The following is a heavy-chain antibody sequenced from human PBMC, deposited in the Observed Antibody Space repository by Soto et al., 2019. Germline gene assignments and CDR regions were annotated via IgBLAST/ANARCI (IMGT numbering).Heavy chain of an antibody. J-gene: IGHJ6*02. CDR1: GGSFSGYY. V-gene: IGHV4-34*01. D-gene: IGHD6-6*01. CDR3: ARYREYSSSSFTYYYYGMDV. Sequence: SETLSLTCAVYGGSFSGYYWSWIRQPPGKGLEWSGEINHSGSTNYNPSLKSRVTISVDTSKNQFSLKLSSVTAADTAVYYCARYREYSSSSFTYYYYGMDVWGQGTTVTVSS. CDR2: INHSGST.